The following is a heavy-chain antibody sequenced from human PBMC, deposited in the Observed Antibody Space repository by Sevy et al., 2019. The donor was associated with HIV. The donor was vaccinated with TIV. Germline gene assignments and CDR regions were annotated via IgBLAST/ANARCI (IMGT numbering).Heavy chain of an antibody. J-gene: IGHJ4*02. Sequence: GGSLRLSCAASGFTFSDYSLNWVRQAPGKGLEWVSYISSSCSTIYYADSVKGRFTISRDNAKNSLFLQMNSLRAEDTAVYYCARHYYGSGTYYDYWGQGTLVTVS. V-gene: IGHV3-48*01. D-gene: IGHD3-10*01. CDR2: ISSSCSTI. CDR3: ARHYYGSGTYYDY. CDR1: GFTFSDYS.